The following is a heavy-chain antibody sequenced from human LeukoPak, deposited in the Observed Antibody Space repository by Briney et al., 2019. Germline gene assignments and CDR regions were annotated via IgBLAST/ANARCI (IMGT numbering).Heavy chain of an antibody. CDR1: GGTFSSYA. D-gene: IGHD1-26*01. V-gene: IGHV1-69*13. CDR2: IIPIFGTA. J-gene: IGHJ4*02. Sequence: SVKVSCKASGGTFSSYAISWVRQAPGQGLEWMGGIIPIFGTANYAQKFQGRVTITADESTSTAYMELSSPRSEDTAVYYCARGLVGATWYIDYWGQGTLVTVSS. CDR3: ARGLVGATWYIDY.